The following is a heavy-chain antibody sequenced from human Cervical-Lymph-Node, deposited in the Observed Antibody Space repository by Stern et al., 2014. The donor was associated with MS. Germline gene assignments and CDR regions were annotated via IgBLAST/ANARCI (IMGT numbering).Heavy chain of an antibody. Sequence: VQLVESGPGLVKPSETLSLTCTVSGGSISSYYWSWIRQPPGKGLEWIGYVYYSGGPNYHPSPKSRVTISVDTSTNPYSLNLAPVAAADTAVYYCARAARTVPRVSLGAFDIWGQGTMVTVSS. V-gene: IGHV4-59*01. D-gene: IGHD4-17*01. J-gene: IGHJ3*02. CDR3: ARAARTVPRVSLGAFDI. CDR2: VYYSGGP. CDR1: GGSISSYY.